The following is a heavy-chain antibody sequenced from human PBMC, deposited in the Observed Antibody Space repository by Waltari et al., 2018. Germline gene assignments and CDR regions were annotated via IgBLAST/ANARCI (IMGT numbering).Heavy chain of an antibody. D-gene: IGHD3-22*01. CDR3: ARGLYDSSGYPYA. V-gene: IGHV3-33*01. Sequence: QVQLVESGGGVVQPGRSLRLSCAASGFTFSSYGMHWVRQAPGKGLEWVAVIWYDGSNKYYADSVKGRFTISRDNSKNTLYLQMNSLRVEDTAVYYCARGLYDSSGYPYAWGQGTLVTVSS. J-gene: IGHJ5*02. CDR1: GFTFSSYG. CDR2: IWYDGSNK.